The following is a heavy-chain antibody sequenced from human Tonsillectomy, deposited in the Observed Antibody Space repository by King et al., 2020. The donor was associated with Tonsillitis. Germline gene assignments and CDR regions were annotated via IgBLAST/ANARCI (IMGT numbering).Heavy chain of an antibody. V-gene: IGHV4-59*01. CDR2: IYYSGSN. J-gene: IGHJ4*02. Sequence: VQLQESGPGLVKPSETLSLTCTVSGGSISSYYWSWIRQPPGKGLEWIGYIYYSGSNNYNPSLKSLVTISVDTSKNQFSLNLSPVTAADTAVYYCARGYGDFDYWGQGTLVTVSS. CDR3: ARGYGDFDY. CDR1: GGSISSYY. D-gene: IGHD4-17*01.